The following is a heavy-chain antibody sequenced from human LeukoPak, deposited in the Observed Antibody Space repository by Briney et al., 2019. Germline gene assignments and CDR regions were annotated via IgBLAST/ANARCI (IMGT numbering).Heavy chain of an antibody. CDR1: GFTFSSDS. CDR3: ARGSTTEIGWNY. J-gene: IGHJ4*02. CDR2: ISSRSDYI. D-gene: IGHD1-14*01. V-gene: IGHV3-21*01. Sequence: GGSLRLSCTASGFTFSSDSMSWVRQAPGRGLEWVSSISSRSDYIYYADSVKGRFTISRDNAKNSLFLQMDSLRAEDTAVYYCARGSTTEIGWNYWGQGTLVTVSS.